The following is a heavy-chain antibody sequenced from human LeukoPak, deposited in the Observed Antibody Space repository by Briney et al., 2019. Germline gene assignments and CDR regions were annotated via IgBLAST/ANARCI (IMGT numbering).Heavy chain of an antibody. CDR1: GDTPTELS. V-gene: IGHV1-24*01. CDR3: ATTVEIAARPGGNLFDY. D-gene: IGHD6-6*01. J-gene: IGHJ4*02. CDR2: FSPEDGAT. Sequence: ATVKVSCELSGDTPTELSMHSGRQTPGEGDERMGGFSPEDGATSYAQKFQGRVTMTEDNSTDPAYMELSSLRPEDTAVYYCATTVEIAARPGGNLFDYWGQGTLVTVSS.